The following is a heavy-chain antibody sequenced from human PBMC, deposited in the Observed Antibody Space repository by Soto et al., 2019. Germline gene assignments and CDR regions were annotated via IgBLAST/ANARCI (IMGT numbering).Heavy chain of an antibody. CDR2: INAGNGNT. J-gene: IGHJ4*02. V-gene: IGHV1-3*01. CDR3: AYSSSGTSFPFDY. D-gene: IGHD6-13*01. Sequence: VSLKVSCKSSGYTFTSYAMHWVRQAPGQRLEWMGWINAGNGNTKYSQKFQGRVTITRDTSASTAYMELSSLRSEDTAVYYCAYSSSGTSFPFDYWGQGTLVTVSS. CDR1: GYTFTSYA.